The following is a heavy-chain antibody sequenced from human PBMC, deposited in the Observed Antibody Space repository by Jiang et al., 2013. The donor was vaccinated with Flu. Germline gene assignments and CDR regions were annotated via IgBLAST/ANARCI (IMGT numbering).Heavy chain of an antibody. J-gene: IGHJ2*01. V-gene: IGHV4-4*07. D-gene: IGHD6-19*01. CDR3: ARAVAGPVWYFDL. Sequence: PGLVKPSETLSLTCTVSGGSISDYYWSWLRQPAGKGLEWIGRIYTSGNTNYNPSLKSRVTMSVGTSKNQFSLRLNSVTAADTAVYYCARAVAGPVWYFDLWGRGTLVTVSS. CDR2: IYTSGNT. CDR1: GGSISDYY.